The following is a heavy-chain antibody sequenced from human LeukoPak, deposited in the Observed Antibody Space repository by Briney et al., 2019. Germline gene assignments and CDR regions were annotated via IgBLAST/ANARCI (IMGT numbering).Heavy chain of an antibody. CDR3: ARDEDGNDY. CDR1: GFTFSSYS. Sequence: GGSLRLSCAASGFTFSSYSMNWVRQAPGKGLEWVSYISSSSSTIYYADSVKGRFTISRDNAKNSLYPQMNSLRDEDTAVYYCARDEDGNDYWGQGTLVTVSS. CDR2: ISSSSSTI. D-gene: IGHD1-1*01. J-gene: IGHJ4*02. V-gene: IGHV3-48*02.